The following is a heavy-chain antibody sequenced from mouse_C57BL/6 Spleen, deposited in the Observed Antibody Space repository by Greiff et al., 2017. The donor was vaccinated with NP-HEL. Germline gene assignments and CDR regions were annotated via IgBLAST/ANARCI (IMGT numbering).Heavy chain of an antibody. CDR1: GYSITSGYY. Sequence: EVQLQESGPGLVKPSQSLSLTCSVTGYSITSGYYWNWIRQFPGNKLEWMGYISYDGSNNYNPSLKNRISITRDTSKNQFFLKLNSVTTEDTATYYCARDLDGYYLFDYWGQGTTLTVSS. J-gene: IGHJ2*01. CDR3: ARDLDGYYLFDY. V-gene: IGHV3-6*01. CDR2: ISYDGSN. D-gene: IGHD2-3*01.